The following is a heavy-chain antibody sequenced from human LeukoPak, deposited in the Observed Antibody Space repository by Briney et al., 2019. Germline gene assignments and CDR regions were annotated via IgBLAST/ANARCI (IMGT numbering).Heavy chain of an antibody. CDR1: GFTFGDYA. Sequence: GGSLRLSCTASGFTFGDYAMSWFRQAPGKGLEWVGFIRSKAYGGTTGYAASVKGRFTISRDDSKSIAYLQMNSLKTEDTAVYYCTRDLGSSGYPMADYWGQGTLVTVSS. D-gene: IGHD3-22*01. J-gene: IGHJ4*02. CDR2: IRSKAYGGTT. CDR3: TRDLGSSGYPMADY. V-gene: IGHV3-49*03.